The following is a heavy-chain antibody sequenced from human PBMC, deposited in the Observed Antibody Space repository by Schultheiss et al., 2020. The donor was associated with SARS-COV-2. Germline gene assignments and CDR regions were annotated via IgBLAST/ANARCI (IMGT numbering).Heavy chain of an antibody. D-gene: IGHD5-12*01. V-gene: IGHV3-30-3*01. Sequence: GGSLRLSCAASGFTVSSDYMSCVRQAPGKGLEWVAVISYDGSTKYYADSVKGRFTISRDNSKNTVFLQMNSLRVDDTAVYYCARRVATGPAPFDYWGQGTLVTVSS. CDR2: ISYDGSTK. CDR3: ARRVATGPAPFDY. J-gene: IGHJ4*02. CDR1: GFTVSSDY.